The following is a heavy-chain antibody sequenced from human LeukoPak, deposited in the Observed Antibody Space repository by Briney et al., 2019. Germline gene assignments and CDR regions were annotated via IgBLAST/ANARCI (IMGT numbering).Heavy chain of an antibody. V-gene: IGHV3-53*05. CDR2: IYSGGST. D-gene: IGHD1-26*01. Sequence: GGSLRLSCAASGFTVSSNYMSWVRQAPGKGLEWVSVIYSGGSTYYADSVKGRFTISRDNSKNTLYLQMNSLRAEDTAVYYCAKDIPEWELLPQGAFDIWGQGTMVTVSS. J-gene: IGHJ3*02. CDR3: AKDIPEWELLPQGAFDI. CDR1: GFTVSSNY.